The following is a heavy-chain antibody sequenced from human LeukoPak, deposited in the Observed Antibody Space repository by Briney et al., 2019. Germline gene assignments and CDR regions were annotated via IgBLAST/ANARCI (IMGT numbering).Heavy chain of an antibody. Sequence: SETLSLTCTVSGGSVSSDDYYWGWVRQPPGKGLEWIGTIDNSGSSHLNSSLKSRLSISVDTSKNQFSLRLNSVTAADTAVYYCARLRLFHCTGGGCYSGLIYYFDFWGQGTLVTVSS. J-gene: IGHJ4*02. CDR2: IDNSGSS. CDR1: GGSVSSDDYY. D-gene: IGHD2-15*01. CDR3: ARLRLFHCTGGGCYSGLIYYFDF. V-gene: IGHV4-39*01.